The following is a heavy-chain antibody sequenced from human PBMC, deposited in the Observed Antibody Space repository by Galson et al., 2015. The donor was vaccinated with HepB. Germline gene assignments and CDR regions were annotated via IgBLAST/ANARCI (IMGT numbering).Heavy chain of an antibody. CDR1: GFTFRGHS. CDR2: IWYDGSNK. CDR3: ASESEVSGWYFFDY. D-gene: IGHD6-19*01. J-gene: IGHJ4*02. V-gene: IGHV3-33*08. Sequence: SLRLSCAASGFTFRGHSMHWVRQAPGKGLEWVAVIWYDGSNKDYADSVRGRFTLSRDNSKNTVYLQMNSLRAEDTAVYYCASESEVSGWYFFDYWGQGTLVTVSS.